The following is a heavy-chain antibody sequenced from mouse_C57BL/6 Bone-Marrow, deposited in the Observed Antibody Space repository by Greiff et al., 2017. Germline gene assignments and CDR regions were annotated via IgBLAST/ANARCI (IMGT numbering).Heavy chain of an antibody. CDR1: GYAFTNYL. Sequence: VKLMESGAELVRPGTSVKVSCKASGYAFTNYLIEWVKQRPGQGLEWIGVINPGSGVTNYNEKFKGKATLTADKSSSTAYMQLSSLTSEGSAVYFCARSPLSIYYDEYCAMDYWGQGTTVTVSS. D-gene: IGHD2-4*01. J-gene: IGHJ4*01. CDR3: ARSPLSIYYDEYCAMDY. V-gene: IGHV1-54*01. CDR2: INPGSGVT.